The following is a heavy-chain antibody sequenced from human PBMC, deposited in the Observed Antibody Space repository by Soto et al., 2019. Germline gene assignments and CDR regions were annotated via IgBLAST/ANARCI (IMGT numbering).Heavy chain of an antibody. Sequence: QVQLVESGGGVVQPRRSLRLSCAASGFIFRNFGMHWVRRAPGKGLEWVATISGDGNDKYYPDSMKGRFTLSRDNFNNTLYLQLNTLRPEDTAGYHCVQGASTAHQPLDSWGQGVLVTVSS. CDR1: GFIFRNFG. D-gene: IGHD1-26*01. CDR3: VQGASTAHQPLDS. CDR2: ISGDGNDK. J-gene: IGHJ4*02. V-gene: IGHV3-30*03.